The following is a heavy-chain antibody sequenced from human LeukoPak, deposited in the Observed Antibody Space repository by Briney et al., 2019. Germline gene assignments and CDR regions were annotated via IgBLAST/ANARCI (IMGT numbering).Heavy chain of an antibody. D-gene: IGHD1-26*01. CDR2: IKQDGSEK. V-gene: IGHV3-7*01. Sequence: GGSLRLSCAASGFTFSSYWMSWVRQAPGKGLEWVANIKQDGSEKYYVDSVKGRFTISRDNAKNSLYLQMNSLRAEDTAVYYCAREIRSGSYLSTHAFDIWGQGTMVTVSS. CDR1: GFTFSSYW. CDR3: AREIRSGSYLSTHAFDI. J-gene: IGHJ3*02.